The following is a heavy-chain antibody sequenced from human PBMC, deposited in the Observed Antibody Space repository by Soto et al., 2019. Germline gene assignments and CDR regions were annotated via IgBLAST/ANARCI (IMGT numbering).Heavy chain of an antibody. Sequence: GGSLRLSCAASGFTFSNYGMHCVRQAPGKGLEWVAVISYDGSNKYYADSVKGRFTISRDNSKNTLYLQMNSLRAEDTAVYYCAKDRGNPHSTSWYDYYYGMDVWGQGTTVTVSS. V-gene: IGHV3-30*18. CDR1: GFTFSNYG. D-gene: IGHD6-13*01. J-gene: IGHJ6*02. CDR2: ISYDGSNK. CDR3: AKDRGNPHSTSWYDYYYGMDV.